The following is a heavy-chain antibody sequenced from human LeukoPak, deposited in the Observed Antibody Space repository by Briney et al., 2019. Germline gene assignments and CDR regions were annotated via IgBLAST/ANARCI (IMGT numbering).Heavy chain of an antibody. J-gene: IGHJ4*02. V-gene: IGHV3-23*01. D-gene: IGHD3-10*01. CDR2: ISGSGGST. CDR3: AKDPMVRGATYDY. Sequence: PGGSLRLSCTASGFTFTNYAMSWVRQAPGKGLEWVSSISGSGGSTYYADSVQGRFTISRDNSKNTLYLQMNSLRAEDTAIYYCAKDPMVRGATYDYWGQGTLVTVSS. CDR1: GFTFTNYA.